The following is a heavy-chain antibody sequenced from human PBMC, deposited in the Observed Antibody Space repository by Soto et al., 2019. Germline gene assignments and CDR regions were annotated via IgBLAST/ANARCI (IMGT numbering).Heavy chain of an antibody. J-gene: IGHJ4*02. CDR2: IYYSGST. CDR3: ARVGGFGATTIDY. CDR1: GGSISSGGYY. D-gene: IGHD3-10*01. Sequence: SETLSLTCTVSGGSISSGGYYWGRIRQHPERGLEWIGSIYYSGSTYYNPSLKSRVTISVDTSKNQFSLKLSSVTAADTAVYYCARVGGFGATTIDYWGQGTLVTVSS. V-gene: IGHV4-30-4*08.